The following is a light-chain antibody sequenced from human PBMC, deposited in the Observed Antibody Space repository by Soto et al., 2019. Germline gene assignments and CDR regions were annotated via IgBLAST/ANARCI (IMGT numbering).Light chain of an antibody. CDR1: SSNIGINT. J-gene: IGLJ1*01. Sequence: QSVLTQPPSASGTPGQRVTISCSGSSSNIGINTVNWYQQLPGTAPKLLIYSNNQRPSGVPDRFSGSKSGTSASLAISGLQSEDEAHYYCAAWDDSLNGYVFGTGTKLTVL. CDR3: AAWDDSLNGYV. CDR2: SNN. V-gene: IGLV1-44*01.